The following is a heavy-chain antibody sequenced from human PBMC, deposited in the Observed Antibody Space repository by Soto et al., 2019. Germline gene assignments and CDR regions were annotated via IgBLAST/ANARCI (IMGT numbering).Heavy chain of an antibody. V-gene: IGHV2-5*02. CDR3: AHLIWRGINHYFDY. Sequence: QITLKESGPTLVKPTQTLTLTCTFSGFSLSTSGMGVGWIRQPPGKALEWLAVIYWDDDKQYRPSLRSRLTITKDTSKSQVVLTMTNVDPEDTAPYYCAHLIWRGINHYFDYWGQGSLVTVSS. D-gene: IGHD2-21*01. CDR1: GFSLSTSGMG. J-gene: IGHJ4*02. CDR2: IYWDDDK.